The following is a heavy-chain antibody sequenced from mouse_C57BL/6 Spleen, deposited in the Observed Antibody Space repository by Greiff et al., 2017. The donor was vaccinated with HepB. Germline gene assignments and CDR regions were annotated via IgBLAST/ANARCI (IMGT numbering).Heavy chain of an antibody. CDR2: IYPGDGDT. CDR3: ATPYDYDYAMDD. J-gene: IGHJ4*01. V-gene: IGHV1-80*01. D-gene: IGHD2-4*01. Sequence: QVQLQQSGAELVKPGASVKISCKASGYAFSSYWMNWVKQRPGKGLEWIGQIYPGDGDTNYNGKFKGKATLTAYKSSSTAYMQLSSLTSEDSAVYFCATPYDYDYAMDDWGQGTSVTVSS. CDR1: GYAFSSYW.